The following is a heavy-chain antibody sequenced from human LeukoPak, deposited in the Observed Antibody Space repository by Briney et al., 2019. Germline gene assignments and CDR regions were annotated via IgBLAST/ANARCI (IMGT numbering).Heavy chain of an antibody. CDR1: GYSISSGYY. CDR3: ARLRTLSEWRSGPDAFDI. D-gene: IGHD2-15*01. V-gene: IGHV4-38-2*02. CDR2: IYHSGST. J-gene: IGHJ3*02. Sequence: KASETLSLTCTVSGYSISSGYYWGWIRQPPGKGLEWIGSIYHSGSTYYNPSLKSRVTISVDTSKNQFSLKLSSVTAADTAVYYCARLRTLSEWRSGPDAFDIWGQGTMVTVSS.